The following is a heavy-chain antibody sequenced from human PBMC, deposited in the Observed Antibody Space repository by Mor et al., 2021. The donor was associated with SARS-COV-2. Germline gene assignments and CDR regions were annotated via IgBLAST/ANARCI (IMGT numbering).Heavy chain of an antibody. CDR2: SYSGGST. Sequence: SYSGGSTYYADSVKGRFTISRDNSKNTLYLQMNSLRAEDTAVYYCAKVGGSGNYYNHPDYWGQGTLVTVSS. J-gene: IGHJ4*02. CDR3: AKVGGSGNYYNHPDY. V-gene: IGHV3-23*01. D-gene: IGHD3-10*01.